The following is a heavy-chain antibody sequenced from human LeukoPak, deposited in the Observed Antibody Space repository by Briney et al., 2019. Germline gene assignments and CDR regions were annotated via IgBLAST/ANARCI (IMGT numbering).Heavy chain of an antibody. CDR2: IYYSGST. CDR3: ARGHLPFAFDI. J-gene: IGHJ3*02. Sequence: SETLSLTCTVSGGSIRSNYWSWIRQPPGKGLEWIGYIYYSGSTNYNPSLKSRVTISVDTSKNQFSLKLTSVTAADTAVYYCARGHLPFAFDIWGQGTMVTVSS. CDR1: GGSIRSNY. V-gene: IGHV4-59*01.